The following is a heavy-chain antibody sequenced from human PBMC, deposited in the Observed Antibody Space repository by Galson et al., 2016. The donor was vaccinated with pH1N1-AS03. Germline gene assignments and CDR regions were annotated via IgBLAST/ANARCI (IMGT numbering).Heavy chain of an antibody. D-gene: IGHD3-22*01. CDR1: GGSINNFY. V-gene: IGHV4-59*08. CDR3: ARPHRDVYYDSSGYYYCYYDR. CDR2: IYSSGRT. Sequence: SETLSLTCSVSGGSINNFYWNWIRQSPGKALAWIGFIYSSGRTVYNPSLESRGTISVETSKNQFSLTLNSVTAADTAVYYCARPHRDVYYDSSGYYYCYYDRWGRGTLVTVSS. J-gene: IGHJ2*01.